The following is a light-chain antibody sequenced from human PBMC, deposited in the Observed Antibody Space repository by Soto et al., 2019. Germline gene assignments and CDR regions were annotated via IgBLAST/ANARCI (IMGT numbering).Light chain of an antibody. J-gene: IGKJ1*01. V-gene: IGKV1-5*03. CDR3: QHYNSYSEA. CDR2: KAS. CDR1: QNIRTS. Sequence: DLKMTQSPSSLSASVGDRVTITCRASQNIRTSLNWYQEKPGKAPKLLIYKASTLKSGVPSRFSGSGSGTEFTLTISSLQPDDFATYYCQHYNSYSEAFGQGTKVE.